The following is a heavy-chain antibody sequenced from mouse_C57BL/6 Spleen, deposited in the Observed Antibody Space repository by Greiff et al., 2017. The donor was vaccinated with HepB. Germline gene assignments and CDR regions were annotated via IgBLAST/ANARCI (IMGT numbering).Heavy chain of an antibody. CDR3: AITGTLTWFAY. CDR1: GFTFSDYG. D-gene: IGHD4-1*01. J-gene: IGHJ3*01. V-gene: IGHV5-17*01. CDR2: ISSGSSTI. Sequence: EVKVVESGGGLVKPGGSLKLSCAASGFTFSDYGMHWVRQAPEKGLEWVAYISSGSSTIYYADTVKGRFTISRDNAKNTLFLQMTSLRSEDTAMYYCAITGTLTWFAYWGQGTLVTVSA.